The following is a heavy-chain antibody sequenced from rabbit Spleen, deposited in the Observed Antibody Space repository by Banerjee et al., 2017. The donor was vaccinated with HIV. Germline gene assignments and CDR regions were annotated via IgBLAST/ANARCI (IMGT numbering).Heavy chain of an antibody. CDR3: ARGSAAMTMVITGYYLNL. D-gene: IGHD2-1*01. CDR2: MYPDGVGST. V-gene: IGHV1S40*01. CDR1: EFSFSNKYY. J-gene: IGHJ4*01. Sequence: QSLEESGGDLVRPGASLTLTCTASEFSFSNKYYICWVRQAPGKGLEWIGCMYPDGVGSTAYASWAKGRFTISKTSSTTVTLQMTSLTAADTATYFCARGSAAMTMVITGYYLNLWGPGTLVTVS.